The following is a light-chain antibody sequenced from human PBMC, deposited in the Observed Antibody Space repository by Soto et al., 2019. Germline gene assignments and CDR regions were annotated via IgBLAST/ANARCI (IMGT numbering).Light chain of an antibody. J-gene: IGKJ1*01. CDR3: QQYINWPRT. V-gene: IGKV3-15*01. CDR1: QSVSSN. CDR2: STS. Sequence: EVVMRQSPATLSGSPGERTTLSCRASQSVSSNLAWYQQKPGQAPRLLIYSTSTRATGIPARFSGSGSGTEFTLTISSLQSEDFAVYYCQQYINWPRTFGQGTKVDIK.